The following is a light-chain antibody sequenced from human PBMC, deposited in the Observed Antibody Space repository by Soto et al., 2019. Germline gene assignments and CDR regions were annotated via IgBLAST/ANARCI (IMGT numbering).Light chain of an antibody. Sequence: VLTQSPGTLSLSPGERASLSCRASQSVSSSDLAWYQQKPGQAPSLLIFGTSDRASGVPDRFSGSGSGTDFTLTISRLEPEDYAVYYCQQYGTSPITFGQGTRLEIK. CDR1: QSVSSSD. V-gene: IGKV3-20*01. CDR2: GTS. CDR3: QQYGTSPIT. J-gene: IGKJ5*01.